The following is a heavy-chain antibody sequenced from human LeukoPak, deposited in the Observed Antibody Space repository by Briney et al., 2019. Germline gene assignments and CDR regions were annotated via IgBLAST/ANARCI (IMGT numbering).Heavy chain of an antibody. D-gene: IGHD3-3*01. V-gene: IGHV4-59*08. CDR2: IYYSGST. Sequence: SETLSLTCTVSGGSISSYYWSWIRQPPGKGLEWIGYIYYSGSTNYNPSLKSRVTISVDTSKNQFSLKLGSVTAADTAVYYCAGTDFWSGYYTIDYWGQGTLVTVSS. CDR3: AGTDFWSGYYTIDY. J-gene: IGHJ4*02. CDR1: GGSISSYY.